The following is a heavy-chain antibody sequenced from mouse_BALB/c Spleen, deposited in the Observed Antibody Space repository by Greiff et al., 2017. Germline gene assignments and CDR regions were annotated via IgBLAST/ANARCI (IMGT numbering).Heavy chain of an antibody. J-gene: IGHJ3*01. CDR3: ASYGNYWFAY. Sequence: EVQLVESGGGLVKPGGSLKLSCAASGFAFSSYDMSWVRQTPEKRLEWVAYISSGGGSTYYPDTVKGRFTISRDNAKNTLYLQMSSLKSEDTAMYYCASYGNYWFAYWGQGTLVTVSA. V-gene: IGHV5-12-1*01. D-gene: IGHD2-1*01. CDR2: ISSGGGST. CDR1: GFAFSSYD.